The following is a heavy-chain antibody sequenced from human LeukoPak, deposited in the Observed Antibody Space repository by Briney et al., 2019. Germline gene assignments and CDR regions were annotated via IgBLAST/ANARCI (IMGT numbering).Heavy chain of an antibody. D-gene: IGHD1-26*01. J-gene: IGHJ4*02. CDR3: GRVRPGDADY. V-gene: IGHV3-7*01. Sequence: RGSLRLSCAASGFTFSTYWMTWIRQAPGKGLEWVASIRSDGSGKYYMDSVKGRFTISRDNAKNSLFLQMNSLGAEDTAVYHCGRVRPGDADYWGQGTLVTVSS. CDR1: GFTFSTYW. CDR2: IRSDGSGK.